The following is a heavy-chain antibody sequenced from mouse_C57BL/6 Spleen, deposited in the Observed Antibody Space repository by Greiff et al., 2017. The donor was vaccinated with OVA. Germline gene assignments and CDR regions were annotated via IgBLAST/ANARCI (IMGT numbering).Heavy chain of an antibody. CDR3: TRPRTGTGYYFDY. J-gene: IGHJ2*01. CDR2: IRNKANNHAT. V-gene: IGHV6-6*01. D-gene: IGHD4-1*01. CDR1: GFTFSDAW. Sequence: EVHLVESGGGLVQPGGSMKLSCAASGFTFSDAWMDWVRQSPEKGLEWVAEIRNKANNHATYYAESVKGRFTISRDDSKSSVYLQMNSLRAEDTGIYYCTRPRTGTGYYFDYLGQGTTLTVSS.